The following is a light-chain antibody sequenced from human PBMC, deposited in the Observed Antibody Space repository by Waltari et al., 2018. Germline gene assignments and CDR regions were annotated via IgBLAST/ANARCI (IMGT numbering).Light chain of an antibody. J-gene: IGKJ4*01. CDR1: QSLGSN. V-gene: IGKV2-30*01. CDR2: KVS. Sequence: MTQSPATLSKSPGESATLSCRASQSLGSNLAWFQQRPGQSPRRLLYKVSYRDSGVPDRFSGSGSGTDFTLKISRVEAEDVGVYYCLQGTHWPLTFGGGTKVEIK. CDR3: LQGTHWPLT.